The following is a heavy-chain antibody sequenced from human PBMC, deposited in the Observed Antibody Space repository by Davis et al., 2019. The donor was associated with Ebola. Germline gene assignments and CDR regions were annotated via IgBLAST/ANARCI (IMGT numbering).Heavy chain of an antibody. CDR1: GYTFTDYY. CDR2: MNPNSGNT. J-gene: IGHJ4*02. CDR3: ARGRFLEWLFAGGY. D-gene: IGHD3-3*01. Sequence: ASVKVSCKTSGYTFTDYYIHWVRQATGQGLEWMGWMNPNSGNTGYAQKFQGRVTMTRNTSISTAYMELSSLRSEDTAVYYCARGRFLEWLFAGGYWGQGTLVTVSS. V-gene: IGHV1-8*02.